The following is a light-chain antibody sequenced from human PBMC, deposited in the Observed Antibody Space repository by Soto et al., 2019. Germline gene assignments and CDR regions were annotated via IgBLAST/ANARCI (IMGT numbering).Light chain of an antibody. CDR2: GAS. Sequence: DIQMTQSPSSVSASIGDTVTITCRASQDISTLLAWYQQKPGKAPKLLIYGASTLESGVPSRFSGRGSGTDFTLTISSLQPEDFATYFCQQADSFPLTFGEGTKVEIK. J-gene: IGKJ4*01. CDR3: QQADSFPLT. CDR1: QDISTL. V-gene: IGKV1D-12*01.